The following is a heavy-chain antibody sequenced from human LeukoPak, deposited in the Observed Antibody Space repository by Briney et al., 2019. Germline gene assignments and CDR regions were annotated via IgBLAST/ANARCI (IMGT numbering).Heavy chain of an antibody. CDR3: AKEKVPYNWNPFDY. CDR2: IWYDGTYK. D-gene: IGHD1-20*01. V-gene: IGHV3-30*02. CDR1: GFTFSSYA. Sequence: GGSLRLSCATSGFTFSSYAMHWVRQTPGKGLEWVAVIWYDGTYKYYGDSVKGRLTLSRDNSQNTVSLQMNSLIAEDTAVYYCAKEKVPYNWNPFDYWGQGTLVTVSS. J-gene: IGHJ4*02.